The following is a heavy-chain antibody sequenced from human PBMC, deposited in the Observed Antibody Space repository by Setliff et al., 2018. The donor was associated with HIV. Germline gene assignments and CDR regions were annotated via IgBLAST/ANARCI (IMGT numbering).Heavy chain of an antibody. CDR2: IKTKSDGETA. J-gene: IGHJ3*02. CDR1: GFTFSHAW. V-gene: IGHV3-15*01. Sequence: PGGSLRLSCAASGFTFSHAWMTWVRQAPGKGLEWVGRIKTKSDGETADYAAPVKGRFTISRDDSKNTLYLQMNSLKNEDTAVYYCTTDWGSVTYYVRAFDIWGQGTMVTVSS. D-gene: IGHD3-16*01. CDR3: TTDWGSVTYYVRAFDI.